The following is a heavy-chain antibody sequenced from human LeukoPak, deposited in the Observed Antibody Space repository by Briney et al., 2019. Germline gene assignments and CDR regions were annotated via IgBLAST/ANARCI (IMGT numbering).Heavy chain of an antibody. V-gene: IGHV4-4*02. Sequence: PSETLSLTCAVSGDSISSSNWWGWVRQPPGKGLEWIGEIYHSGSTNYNPSLKSRVTVSVDTSKNQFSLKLNSVTAADTAVYYCARIIYGGNSEYFYYAMDVWGQGTAVTVSS. D-gene: IGHD4-23*01. CDR2: IYHSGST. CDR1: GDSISSSNW. CDR3: ARIIYGGNSEYFYYAMDV. J-gene: IGHJ6*02.